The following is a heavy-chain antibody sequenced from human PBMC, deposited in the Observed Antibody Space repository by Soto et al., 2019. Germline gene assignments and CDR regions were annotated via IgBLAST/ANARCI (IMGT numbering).Heavy chain of an antibody. J-gene: IGHJ5*02. V-gene: IGHV4-30-2*01. CDR1: GGSISSGGYS. CDR2: IYHSGST. D-gene: IGHD3-10*01. Sequence: SETLSLTCAVSGGSISSGGYSWRWIRQPPGKGLEWIGYIYHSGSTYYNPSLKSRVTISVDRSKNQFSLKLSSVTAADTAVYYCAIFHGSGSFQYNWFDPWGQGTLVTVSS. CDR3: AIFHGSGSFQYNWFDP.